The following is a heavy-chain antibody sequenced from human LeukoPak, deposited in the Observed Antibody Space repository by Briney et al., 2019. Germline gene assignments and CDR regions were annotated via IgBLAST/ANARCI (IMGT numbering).Heavy chain of an antibody. CDR1: GYTFDNFY. CDR3: ARDEGSTYNPLDY. V-gene: IGHV1-2*02. CDR2: INGNDGST. J-gene: IGHJ4*02. D-gene: IGHD1-14*01. Sequence: ASVKVSCKASGYTFDNFYIHWVRQAPGQGPEWMGWINGNDGSTKYAQRFQGRVIMTRVTAISTVYMDLSGLRPDETAIYYCARDEGSTYNPLDYWGQGTLVTVSS.